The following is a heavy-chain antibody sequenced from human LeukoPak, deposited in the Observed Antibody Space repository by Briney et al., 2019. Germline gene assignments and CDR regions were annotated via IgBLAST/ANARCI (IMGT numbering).Heavy chain of an antibody. CDR3: ARLDPLDWYFDL. CDR2: IYYNGNT. V-gene: IGHV4-30-4*07. CDR1: GGSISSGGYS. Sequence: IPSETLSLTCAVSGGSISSGGYSWSWIRQPPGKGLEWIGYIYYNGNTYYSRSLKSRVSLSVDTSKSQFSLNLSSVTAADTAVYYCARLDPLDWYFDLWGRGTLVTVSS. J-gene: IGHJ2*01.